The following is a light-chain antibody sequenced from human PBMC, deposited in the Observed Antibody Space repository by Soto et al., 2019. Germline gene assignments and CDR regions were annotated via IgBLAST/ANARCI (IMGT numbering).Light chain of an antibody. Sequence: EIVMTQSPATLSVSPGERATLSCRASQSVSSNLAWYQQKPGQAPRLLIYGASTRATGIPARFSGSGSGTEFTLTISILQSEDFAVYYCQQYNNWLPFGQGTKVEIK. V-gene: IGKV3-15*01. CDR1: QSVSSN. CDR2: GAS. CDR3: QQYNNWLP. J-gene: IGKJ1*01.